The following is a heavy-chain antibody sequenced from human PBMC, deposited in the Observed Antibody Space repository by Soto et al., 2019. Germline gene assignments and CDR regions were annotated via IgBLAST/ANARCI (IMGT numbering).Heavy chain of an antibody. V-gene: IGHV4-30-2*01. J-gene: IGHJ4*02. CDR1: GGSISSGGYS. Sequence: SETLSLTCAVSGGSISSGGYSWSWIRQPPGKGLEWIGSIYHSGSTYNNPSLKSRVTISVDRSMNQFSLKLSSVTAADTAVYYCARVGTHCGGDCLDYWGQGTLVTVSS. CDR3: ARVGTHCGGDCLDY. D-gene: IGHD2-21*02. CDR2: IYHSGST.